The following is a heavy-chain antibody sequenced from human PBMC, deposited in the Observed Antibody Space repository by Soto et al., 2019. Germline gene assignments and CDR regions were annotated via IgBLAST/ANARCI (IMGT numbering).Heavy chain of an antibody. Sequence: GGSLRLSCAASGFTFMTYAMHWVRQAPGKGLEWVAVISHDGSNTDYGDSVKGRFTISRDNSKSTLSLQMNSLRPEDTGVYYCAKDAGSTEYFFASWGQGTLVTVS. CDR3: AKDAGSTEYFFAS. J-gene: IGHJ4*02. CDR2: ISHDGSNT. V-gene: IGHV3-30*18. CDR1: GFTFMTYA.